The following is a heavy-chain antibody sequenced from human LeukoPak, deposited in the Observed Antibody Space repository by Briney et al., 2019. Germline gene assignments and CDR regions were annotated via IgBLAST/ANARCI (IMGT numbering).Heavy chain of an antibody. D-gene: IGHD6-6*01. CDR3: ARVLGQLVDY. V-gene: IGHV3-21*01. J-gene: IGHJ4*02. Sequence: GGSLRLSCAASGFTSSSYSMNWVRQAPGKGLEWVSSISSSSSYIYYADSVKGRFTISRDNAKNSLYLQMNSLRAEDTAVYYCARVLGQLVDYWGQGTLVTVSS. CDR1: GFTSSSYS. CDR2: ISSSSSYI.